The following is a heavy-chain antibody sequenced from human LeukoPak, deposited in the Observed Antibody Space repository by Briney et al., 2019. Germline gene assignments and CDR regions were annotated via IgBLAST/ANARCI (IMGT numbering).Heavy chain of an antibody. CDR1: GFTFSSYE. J-gene: IGHJ1*01. CDR2: ISSSGSTI. CDR3: VVGDYYDSSGYYRAFQH. Sequence: GGSLRLSCAASGFTFSSYEMNWVRQAPGKGLEWVSYISSSGSTIYYADSVKGRFTISRDNAKNSLYLQMNSLTAEDTAVYYCVVGDYYDSSGYYRAFQHWGQGTLVTVSS. V-gene: IGHV3-48*03. D-gene: IGHD3-22*01.